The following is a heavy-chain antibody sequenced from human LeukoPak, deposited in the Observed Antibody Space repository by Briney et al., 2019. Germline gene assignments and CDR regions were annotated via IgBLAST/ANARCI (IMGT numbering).Heavy chain of an antibody. D-gene: IGHD4-23*01. CDR1: GYTFTSYS. V-gene: IGHV1-2*02. J-gene: IGHJ4*02. Sequence: ASVKVPCKASGYTFTSYSISWVRQAPGQGLEWMGWITPSGGTNYPQKFQGRVAITWDTSITTAYMDLSRLTSDDTAVYYCARDRYGGGFAHLDYWGQGALVTVSS. CDR2: ITPSGGT. CDR3: ARDRYGGGFAHLDY.